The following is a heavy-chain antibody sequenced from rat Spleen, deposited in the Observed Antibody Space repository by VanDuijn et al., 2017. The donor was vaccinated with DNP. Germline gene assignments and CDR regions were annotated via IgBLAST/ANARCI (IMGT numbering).Heavy chain of an antibody. D-gene: IGHD1-2*01. V-gene: IGHV1-43*01. J-gene: IGHJ4*01. CDR3: TRDNYSSYMPYYHAMDA. CDR2: INTGSGGT. Sequence: QVQLQQSGAELAKPGSSVKISCKASGYTFTTYYISWIKQTTGQGLDYIGYINTGSGGTHYSEKFRGKATLTVDKSSSTAFMQLSSLTPDDSAVYYCTRDNYSSYMPYYHAMDAWGQGTSVTVSS. CDR1: GYTFTTYY.